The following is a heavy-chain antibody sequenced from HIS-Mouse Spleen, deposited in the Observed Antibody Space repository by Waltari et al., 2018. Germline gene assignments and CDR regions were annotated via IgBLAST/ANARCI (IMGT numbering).Heavy chain of an antibody. V-gene: IGHV4-39*07. CDR2: IYYSGST. CDR3: AREIPYSSSWYDWYFDL. Sequence: QLQLQESGPGLVKPSETLSLTCPVSGRPISSSRYYWGWIRQPPGKGLAWIGSIYYSGSTYYNPSLKSRVTISVDTSKNQFSLKLSSVTAADTAVYYCAREIPYSSSWYDWYFDLWGRGTLVTVSS. J-gene: IGHJ2*01. D-gene: IGHD6-13*01. CDR1: GRPISSSRYY.